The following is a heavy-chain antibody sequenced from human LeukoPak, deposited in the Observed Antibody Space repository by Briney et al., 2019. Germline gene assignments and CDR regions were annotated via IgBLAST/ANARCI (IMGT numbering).Heavy chain of an antibody. CDR1: GDPISSYY. CDR2: VFYTGST. CDR3: AKLWALAGPYSYFDP. V-gene: IGHV4-59*12. J-gene: IGHJ5*02. D-gene: IGHD5-18*01. Sequence: PSETLSLTCTVSGDPISSYYWSWIRQSPGKGLEWLGDVFYTGSTTYNPSLKSRITISVDTSKSQFSLKLTSVTAADTAVYYCAKLWALAGPYSYFDPWGQGTLVSVSS.